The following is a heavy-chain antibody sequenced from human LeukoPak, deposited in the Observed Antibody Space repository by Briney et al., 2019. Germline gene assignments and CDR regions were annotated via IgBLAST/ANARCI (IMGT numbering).Heavy chain of an antibody. CDR1: GDSISSGSYY. V-gene: IGHV4-61*02. J-gene: IGHJ4*02. CDR2: IHTSGNT. D-gene: IGHD1-1*01. Sequence: PSQTLSLTCIVSGDSISSGSYYWTWLRQPAGKGLEWIGRIHTSGNTNYSPFLKSRVTISRDTSKNQFSLRLTSVTAADTAVYYCVRDWNGDYFDYWGQGTLVTVSS. CDR3: VRDWNGDYFDY.